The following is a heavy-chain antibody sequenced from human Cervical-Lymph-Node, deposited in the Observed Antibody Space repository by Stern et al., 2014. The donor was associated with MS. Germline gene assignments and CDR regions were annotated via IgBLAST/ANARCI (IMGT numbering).Heavy chain of an antibody. V-gene: IGHV3-33*01. CDR2: FWYDGSNK. CDR1: GFTLSSYG. D-gene: IGHD3-22*01. Sequence: VQLVESGGGVVQPGRSLRLSCAASGFTLSSYGMHWVRQAPGKGLEWGAVFWYDGSNKYYADSVKGRFTISRDNSKNTLYLQMNSLRAEDTAVYYCARDPYYYDSSGYVYDYWGQGTLVTVSS. J-gene: IGHJ4*02. CDR3: ARDPYYYDSSGYVYDY.